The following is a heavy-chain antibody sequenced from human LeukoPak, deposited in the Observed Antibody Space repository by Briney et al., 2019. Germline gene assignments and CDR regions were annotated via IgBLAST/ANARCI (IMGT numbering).Heavy chain of an antibody. Sequence: SETLSLTCTVSGGSISSSSYYWGWIRQPPGKVLEWIGSVYYRGSTDYNPSLKSRVTISVDTSKNQFSLELSSVTAADTAVYYCARHNYYYYYMDVWGKGTTVTVSS. CDR3: ARHNYYYYYMDV. CDR1: GGSISSSSYY. V-gene: IGHV4-39*01. CDR2: VYYRGST. J-gene: IGHJ6*03.